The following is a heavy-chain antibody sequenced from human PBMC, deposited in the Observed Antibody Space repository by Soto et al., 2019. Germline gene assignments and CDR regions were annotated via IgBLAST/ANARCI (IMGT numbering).Heavy chain of an antibody. Sequence: ASVKVSCKVSGYTLTELSMHWVRQAPGKGLEWMGGFDPEDGETIYAQKFQGRVTMTEDTSTDTAYMELGSLRSEDTAVYYCATTVSGYCSGGSCPHWWNFDYWGQGTLVTVSS. V-gene: IGHV1-24*01. J-gene: IGHJ4*02. D-gene: IGHD2-15*01. CDR2: FDPEDGET. CDR3: ATTVSGYCSGGSCPHWWNFDY. CDR1: GYTLTELS.